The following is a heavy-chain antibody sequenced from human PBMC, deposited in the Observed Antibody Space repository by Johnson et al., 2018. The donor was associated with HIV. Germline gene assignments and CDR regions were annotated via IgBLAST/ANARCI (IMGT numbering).Heavy chain of an antibody. CDR3: AKTTRGNWGSCFYI. D-gene: IGHD7-27*01. J-gene: IGHJ3*02. CDR2: ISYDGSNK. V-gene: IGHV3-30*04. CDR1: GFTFGDYA. Sequence: QVQLVESGGGLVQPGRSLRLSCTASGFTFGDYAMSWVRQAPGKGLEWGAVISYDGSNKYYADSVKVRFTISRDNSKNTLYLQLNSMRAEDTSLYYCAKTTRGNWGSCFYIWGRGTMVTVSS.